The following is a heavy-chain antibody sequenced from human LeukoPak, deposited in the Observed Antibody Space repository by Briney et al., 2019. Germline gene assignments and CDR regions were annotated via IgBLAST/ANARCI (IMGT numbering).Heavy chain of an antibody. CDR2: IISSSSHI. CDR1: GFTFSSYS. CDR3: ARTRAPSNGRVLYYMDV. J-gene: IGHJ6*03. Sequence: GGSLRLSCAASGFTFSSYSMNWVRQAPGKGLEWVSSIISSSSHIYYADSVKGRFTISRDNAKNSLYLQMNSLRADDTAVYYCARTRAPSNGRVLYYMDVWGKGTTVTVSS. D-gene: IGHD2-2*01. V-gene: IGHV3-21*01.